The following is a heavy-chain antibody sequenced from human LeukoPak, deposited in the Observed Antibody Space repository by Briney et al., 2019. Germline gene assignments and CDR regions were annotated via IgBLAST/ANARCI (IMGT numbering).Heavy chain of an antibody. CDR1: GYTFTGYY. J-gene: IGHJ3*02. CDR3: AREGYYYDSSGYSIDAFDI. CDR2: TNPNSGGT. Sequence: ASVKVSCKASGYTFTGYYMHWVRQAPGQGLEWMGWTNPNSGGTNYAQKFQGRVTMTRGTSISTAYMELSRLRSDDTAVYYCAREGYYYDSSGYSIDAFDIWGQGTMVTVSS. D-gene: IGHD3-22*01. V-gene: IGHV1-2*02.